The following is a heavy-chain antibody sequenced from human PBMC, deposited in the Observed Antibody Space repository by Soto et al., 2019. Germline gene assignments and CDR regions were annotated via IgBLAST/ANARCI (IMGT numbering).Heavy chain of an antibody. D-gene: IGHD3-3*01. V-gene: IGHV3-21*01. CDR3: ARDLAYDFWGGYHYLFDY. CDR2: ISSSSSYI. CDR1: GFTFSSYS. Sequence: GESLKISCAASGFTFSSYSMNWVRQAPGKGLEWVSSISSSSSYIYYADSVKGRFTISRDNAKNSLYLQMNSLRAEDTAVYYCARDLAYDFWGGYHYLFDYWGQGTLVTVSS. J-gene: IGHJ4*02.